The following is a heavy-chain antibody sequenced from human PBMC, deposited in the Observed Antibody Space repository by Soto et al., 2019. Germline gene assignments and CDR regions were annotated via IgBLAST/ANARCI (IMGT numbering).Heavy chain of an antibody. CDR2: IYYSGST. CDR3: ARLLARGGGRFDY. J-gene: IGHJ4*02. V-gene: IGHV4-61*05. D-gene: IGHD2-15*01. Sequence: SETLSLTCTVSGGSISSSSYYWGWIRQPPGKGLEWIGYIYYSGSTNYNPSLKSRVTISVDTSKNQFSLKLSSVTAADTAVYYCARLLARGGGRFDYWGQGTLVTVSS. CDR1: GGSISSSSYY.